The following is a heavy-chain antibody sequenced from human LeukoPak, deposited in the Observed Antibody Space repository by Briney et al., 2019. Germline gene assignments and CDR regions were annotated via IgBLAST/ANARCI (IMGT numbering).Heavy chain of an antibody. J-gene: IGHJ3*02. CDR1: GFTFDDYA. D-gene: IGHD1-26*01. CDR3: AKRGGTYPDDAFDI. V-gene: IGHV3-9*01. CDR2: INWNSGGI. Sequence: GRSLRLSCAASGFTFDDYAVYWVRQAPGKGLEWVSSINWNSGGIDYANSVKGRFTISRDNAKNSLYLQMNSLRAEDTALYYCAKRGGTYPDDAFDIWGQGTMVTVSS.